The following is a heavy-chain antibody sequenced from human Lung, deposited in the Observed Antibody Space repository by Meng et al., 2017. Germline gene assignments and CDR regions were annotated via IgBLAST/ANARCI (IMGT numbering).Heavy chain of an antibody. J-gene: IGHJ4*02. Sequence: QVQLVQSGVEVKKPGSSVKVSCKASGGTFSSSAISWVRQAPGQGLEWMGGIIPLFDTTHYAQNFQGRVSITADESTRTAYMELSSLRSEDTAVYYCARALGLTTMMTYWGQGTLVTVSS. CDR2: IIPLFDTT. V-gene: IGHV1-69*01. CDR3: ARALGLTTMMTY. D-gene: IGHD3-22*01. CDR1: GGTFSSSA.